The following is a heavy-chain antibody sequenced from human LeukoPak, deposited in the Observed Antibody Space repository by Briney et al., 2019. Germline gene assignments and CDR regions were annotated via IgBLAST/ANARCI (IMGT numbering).Heavy chain of an antibody. Sequence: PGGSLRLSCAASGFTFSTYSMNWVRQAPGQGLEWVSSISTTSSYIYYADSVKGRFTISRDNAKNSLYLQMNSLRAEDTAVYYCARDLGNLIVVVIGCDYWGQGTLVTVSS. J-gene: IGHJ4*02. D-gene: IGHD2-21*01. CDR3: ARDLGNLIVVVIGCDY. CDR1: GFTFSTYS. CDR2: ISTTSSYI. V-gene: IGHV3-21*01.